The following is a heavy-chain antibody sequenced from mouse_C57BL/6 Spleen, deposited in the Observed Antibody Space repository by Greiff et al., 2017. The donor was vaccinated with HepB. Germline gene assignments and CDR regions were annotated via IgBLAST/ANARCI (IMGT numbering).Heavy chain of an antibody. CDR3: ARCDYDVGWYFDV. CDR1: GYTFTSYW. Sequence: QVQLQQPGAELVKPGASVKLSCKASGYTFTSYWMHWVKQRPGRGLECIGRIDPNSGGTKYNEKFKSKATLTVDKPSSTAYMQLSSLTSEDSAVYYCARCDYDVGWYFDVWGTGTTVTVSS. D-gene: IGHD2-4*01. V-gene: IGHV1-72*01. CDR2: IDPNSGGT. J-gene: IGHJ1*03.